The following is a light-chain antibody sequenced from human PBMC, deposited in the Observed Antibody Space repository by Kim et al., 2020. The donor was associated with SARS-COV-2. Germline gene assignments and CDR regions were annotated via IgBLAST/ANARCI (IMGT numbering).Light chain of an antibody. V-gene: IGKV6D-21*02. CDR3: HQSSTLPYT. CDR2: FAS. Sequence: SVTPGEKVTITCRASQNIGSSLHWYQQKRDQSPRLLIKFASRSMSGVPSRFSGSGSGTDFTLTINSPETEDVAVYYCHQSSTLPYTFGQGTKLEI. J-gene: IGKJ2*01. CDR1: QNIGSS.